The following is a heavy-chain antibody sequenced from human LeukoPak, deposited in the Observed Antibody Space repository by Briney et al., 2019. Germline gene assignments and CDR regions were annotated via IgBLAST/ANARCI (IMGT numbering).Heavy chain of an antibody. V-gene: IGHV4-4*07. Sequence: PSETLSLTCTVSGGSISSYSWSWIRQPAGKGLEWIGRIYTSGSTNYNPSLKSRVTMSVDTSKNQFSLKLNSVTAADTSLYYCARHVVPAAQSSYMDVWGKGTTVTVSS. D-gene: IGHD2-2*01. J-gene: IGHJ6*03. CDR2: IYTSGST. CDR1: GGSISSYS. CDR3: ARHVVPAAQSSYMDV.